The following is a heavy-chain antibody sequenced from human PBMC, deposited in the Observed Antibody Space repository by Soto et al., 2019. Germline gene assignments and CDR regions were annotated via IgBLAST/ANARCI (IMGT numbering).Heavy chain of an antibody. V-gene: IGHV4-59*01. CDR1: GGSISSYY. CDR2: IYYSGGT. CDR3: ARDPFGSNWFDP. J-gene: IGHJ5*02. D-gene: IGHD3-16*01. Sequence: SETLSLTCTVSGGSISSYYWSWIRQPPGKGLEWIGYIYYSGGTNYNPSLKSRVTISVDTSKNQFSLKLSSVTAADTAVYYCARDPFGSNWFDPWGQGTLVTVSS.